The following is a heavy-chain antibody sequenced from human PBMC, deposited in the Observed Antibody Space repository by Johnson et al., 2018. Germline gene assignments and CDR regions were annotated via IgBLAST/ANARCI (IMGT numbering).Heavy chain of an antibody. CDR1: GFTFSSYG. D-gene: IGHD3-16*01. V-gene: IGHV3-30*18. CDR3: AKDFSLDYDYDWSRSYYYGMDG. J-gene: IGHJ6*02. CDR2: VSYDGSNE. Sequence: QVQLVQSGGGVVQPGRSLRLSCAASGFTFSSYGMHWVRQAPGKGLEWVAVVSYDGSNEYYADSVKGRFTISRDNSKNTLYLQMNSLRAEDTAVYYCAKDFSLDYDYDWSRSYYYGMDGWGQGTTVTVSS.